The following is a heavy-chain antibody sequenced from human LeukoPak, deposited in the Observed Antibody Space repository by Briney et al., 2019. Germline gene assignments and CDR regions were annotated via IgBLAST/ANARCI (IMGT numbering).Heavy chain of an antibody. Sequence: ASVKVSCKVSGYTLTELSMHWVRQAPGKGLEWMGGFDPEDGETIYAQKFQGRVTMTEDTSTDTAYMELSSLRSEDTAVYYCATARGYDILTGYYLSFWFDPWGQGTLVTVSS. V-gene: IGHV1-24*01. J-gene: IGHJ5*02. CDR2: FDPEDGET. CDR3: ATARGYDILTGYYLSFWFDP. D-gene: IGHD3-9*01. CDR1: GYTLTELS.